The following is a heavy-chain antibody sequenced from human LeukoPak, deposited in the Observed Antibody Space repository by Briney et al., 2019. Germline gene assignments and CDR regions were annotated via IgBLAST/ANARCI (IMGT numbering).Heavy chain of an antibody. CDR1: GFTCSTYS. CDR2: ISSSSSFI. CDR3: ARDQYSRLSFDYLYHFKDV. J-gene: IGHJ6*03. Sequence: GGSLRLSCAASGFTCSTYSRHWGRQDPGKGLEWVSAISSSSSFIYYADSIKGRFTISRDNAKNSLYQQMNSLRAEDTAVYYCARDQYSRLSFDYLYHFKDVWGKGTTVTVSS. V-gene: IGHV3-21*01. D-gene: IGHD5-18*01.